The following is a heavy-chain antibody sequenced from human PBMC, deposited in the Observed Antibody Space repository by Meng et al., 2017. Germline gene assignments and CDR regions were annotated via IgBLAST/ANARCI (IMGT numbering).Heavy chain of an antibody. V-gene: IGHV4-34*01. CDR2: INHSGST. D-gene: IGHD3-10*01. Sequence: QRHQWGAGLLKPSVPLSLTAAVYGGSFSGYYWSWIRQPPGKGLEWIGEINHSGSTNYNPSLKSRVTISVDKSKNQFSLKLSSVTAADTAVYYCASRATMVRGVPNWFDPWGQGTLVTVSS. CDR3: ASRATMVRGVPNWFDP. J-gene: IGHJ5*02. CDR1: GGSFSGYY.